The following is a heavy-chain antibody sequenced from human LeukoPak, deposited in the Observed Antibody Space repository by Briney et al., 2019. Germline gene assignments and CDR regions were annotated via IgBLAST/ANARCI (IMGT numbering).Heavy chain of an antibody. V-gene: IGHV3-23*01. Sequence: GGSLRLSCAASGFTFSGYAMSWVRQAPGKGLEWVSGISGSGGNTYYADSVKGRFTISRDSSKNTLYLQMDSLRAEDTAVYYCAKDITGPTRSDYWGQGTLVTVSS. CDR2: ISGSGGNT. J-gene: IGHJ4*02. CDR1: GFTFSGYA. CDR3: AKDITGPTRSDY. D-gene: IGHD1-7*01.